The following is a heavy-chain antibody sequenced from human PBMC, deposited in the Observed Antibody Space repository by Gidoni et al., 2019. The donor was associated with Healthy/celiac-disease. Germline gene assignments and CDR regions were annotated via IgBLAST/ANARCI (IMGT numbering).Heavy chain of an antibody. D-gene: IGHD2-21*02. J-gene: IGHJ4*02. CDR1: GGFISIYY. CDR3: ARRAPVVTAFYFDY. Sequence: QVQLQESGPGLVKPSETLSLTCTVSGGFISIYYWSWIRQTPGKGLEWIGYIYYSGSPNYNPSLKSRVTISVDTSKNQFSLKLSSVTAADTAVYYCARRAPVVTAFYFDYWGQGTLVTVSS. CDR2: IYYSGSP. V-gene: IGHV4-59*08.